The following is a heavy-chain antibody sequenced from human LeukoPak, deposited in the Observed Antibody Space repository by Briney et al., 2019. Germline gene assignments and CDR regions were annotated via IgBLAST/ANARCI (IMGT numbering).Heavy chain of an antibody. J-gene: IGHJ6*02. CDR2: IYYSGST. CDR1: GGSVSSYY. Sequence: SETLSLTCTVSGGSVSSYYWSWIRQPPGKGLEWIGYIYYSGSTNYNPSLKSRVTISVDTSKNQFSLKLSSVTAADTAVYYCARGGYSYGNGMDVRGQGTTVTVSS. D-gene: IGHD5-18*01. CDR3: ARGGYSYGNGMDV. V-gene: IGHV4-59*02.